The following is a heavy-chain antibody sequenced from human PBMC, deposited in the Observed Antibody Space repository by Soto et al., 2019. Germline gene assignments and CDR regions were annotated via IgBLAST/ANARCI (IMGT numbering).Heavy chain of an antibody. V-gene: IGHV1-8*01. CDR1: GYTFTSYD. D-gene: IGHD1-1*01. CDR2: MNPNSGNT. J-gene: IGHJ6*02. CDR3: ARERTGTTSMDV. Sequence: QVQLVQSGAEVKKPGASVKVSCKASGYTFTSYDINWVRQATGQGLEWMGWMNPNSGNTGYAQKFQGRVTMTRNTSKSTAYMELSSLRYEHTAVYYCARERTGTTSMDVWGQGTTVTVSS.